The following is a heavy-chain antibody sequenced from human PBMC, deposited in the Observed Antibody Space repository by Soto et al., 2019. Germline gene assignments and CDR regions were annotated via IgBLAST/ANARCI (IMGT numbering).Heavy chain of an antibody. CDR2: IYSGGST. Sequence: EVQLVESGGGLVQPGGTLRLSCAASGFTVSSNYMSWVRQAPGKGLEWVSVIYSGGSTYYADSVKGRFTISRDNSKNTLYLQMNSLRAEDTAVYYCARIEATIFAFDIWGQGTMVTVSS. D-gene: IGHD5-12*01. V-gene: IGHV3-66*01. CDR3: ARIEATIFAFDI. CDR1: GFTVSSNY. J-gene: IGHJ3*02.